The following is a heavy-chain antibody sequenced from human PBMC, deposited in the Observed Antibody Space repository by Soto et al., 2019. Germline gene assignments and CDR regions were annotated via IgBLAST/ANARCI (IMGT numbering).Heavy chain of an antibody. V-gene: IGHV1-69*02. J-gene: IGHJ4*02. CDR1: GGTFSSYT. CDR2: IIPILGIA. CDR3: ARGYCSSTSCHDYYFDY. Sequence: QVQLVQSGAEVKKPGSSVKVSCKASGGTFSSYTISWVRQAPGQGLEWMGRIIPILGIANYAQKFQGRVTITADKSTSTAYMELSSPRSEDTAVYYCARGYCSSTSCHDYYFDYWGQGTLVTVSS. D-gene: IGHD2-2*01.